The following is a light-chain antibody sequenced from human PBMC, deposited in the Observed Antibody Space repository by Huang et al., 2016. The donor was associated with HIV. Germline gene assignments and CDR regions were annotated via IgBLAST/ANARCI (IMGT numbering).Light chain of an antibody. CDR2: AAS. V-gene: IGKV1-8*01. Sequence: AIRMTQSPSSLSAFTGDRVNITCRASQDINNFLAWYQQKPGKAPNLLIYAASILETGVPSRCSGSGSGTEFNLSIRCLQSEDFATYYCQQYYSYRTFGQGTQVEIK. CDR1: QDINNF. J-gene: IGKJ1*01. CDR3: QQYYSYRT.